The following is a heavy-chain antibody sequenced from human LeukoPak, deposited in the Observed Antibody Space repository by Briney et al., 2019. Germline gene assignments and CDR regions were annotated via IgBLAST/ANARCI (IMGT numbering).Heavy chain of an antibody. V-gene: IGHV3-64*01. D-gene: IGHD3-22*01. CDR2: ISSNGGST. J-gene: IGHJ3*02. CDR3: AGTMISPFDI. Sequence: GGSLRLSCAASGFTFSSYAMHWVRQAPGKGLEYVSAISSNGGSTYYANSVKGRFTISRDNSKNTLYLQMGSLRAEDMAVYYCAGTMISPFDIWGQGTMVTVSS. CDR1: GFTFSSYA.